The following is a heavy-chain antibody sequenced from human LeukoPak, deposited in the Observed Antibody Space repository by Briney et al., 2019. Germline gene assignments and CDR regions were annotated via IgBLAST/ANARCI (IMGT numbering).Heavy chain of an antibody. J-gene: IGHJ4*02. Sequence: GGSLRLSCAASGFTFSSYAMSWVRQAPGKGLEWVSSISGNGRSTFYADSVKGRFTISRDDSKNTLYLQMTSSRAISKNTLYLQMNSLRAEDTAVYYCAKDSAGYSYGFDSWGQGTLVTVSS. CDR3: QMNSLRAEDTAVYYCAKDSAGYSYGFDS. D-gene: IGHD5-18*01. V-gene: IGHV3-23*01. CDR1: GFTFSSYA. CDR2: ISGNGRST.